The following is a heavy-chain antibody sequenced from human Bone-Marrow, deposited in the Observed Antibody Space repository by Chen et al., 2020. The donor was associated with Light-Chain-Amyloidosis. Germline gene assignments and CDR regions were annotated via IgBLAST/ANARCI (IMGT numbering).Heavy chain of an antibody. J-gene: IGHJ4*02. Sequence: EVQLVESGGGLVQPGGSLRLSCSSSGFTFSSYAMSWVRQAPGKGLEWVSAISGSGGSTYYADSVKGRFTISRDNSKNTLYLQMNSLRAEDTAVYYCAKDLGGELGGFDYWGQGTLVTVSS. CDR2: ISGSGGST. CDR3: AKDLGGELGGFDY. V-gene: IGHV3-23*04. CDR1: GFTFSSYA. D-gene: IGHD7-27*01.